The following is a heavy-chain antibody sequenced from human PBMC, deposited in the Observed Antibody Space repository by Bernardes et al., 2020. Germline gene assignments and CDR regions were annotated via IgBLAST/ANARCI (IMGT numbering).Heavy chain of an antibody. J-gene: IGHJ4*02. Sequence: GWSLRLSCAASGFTFDDYAMHWVRQAPGKGLEWVSGISWNSGSIGYADSVKGRFTISRDNAKNSLYLQMNSLRAEDTALYYCAKDIVATIEGVFDYWGQGTPVTVSS. D-gene: IGHD5-12*01. CDR1: GFTFDDYA. CDR3: AKDIVATIEGVFDY. V-gene: IGHV3-9*01. CDR2: ISWNSGSI.